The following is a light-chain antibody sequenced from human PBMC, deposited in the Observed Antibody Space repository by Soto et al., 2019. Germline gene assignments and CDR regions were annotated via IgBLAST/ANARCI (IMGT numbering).Light chain of an antibody. J-gene: IGLJ1*01. V-gene: IGLV2-14*01. Sequence: QSALTQPASVSGSPGQSITISCTGTSSDVGGYNFVSWYQQHPDKAPKVIIYDVTSRPSGVSNRFSGSKSGSTASLIISGVQAEDEADYYCASYTSIGTEVFGTGTKLTVL. CDR3: ASYTSIGTEV. CDR2: DVT. CDR1: SSDVGGYNF.